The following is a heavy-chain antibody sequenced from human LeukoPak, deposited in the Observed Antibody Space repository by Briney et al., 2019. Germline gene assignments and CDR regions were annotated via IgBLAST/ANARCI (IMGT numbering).Heavy chain of an antibody. Sequence: ASVKLSCKASGGTFSSYAISWVRQAPGQGLEWMGGIIPIFGTANYAQKFQGRVTITADESTSTAYMELSSLRSEDTAVYYCARSMAVYNWNPYGMDVWGQGTTVTVSS. CDR1: GGTFSSYA. V-gene: IGHV1-69*13. D-gene: IGHD1-20*01. J-gene: IGHJ6*02. CDR3: ARSMAVYNWNPYGMDV. CDR2: IIPIFGTA.